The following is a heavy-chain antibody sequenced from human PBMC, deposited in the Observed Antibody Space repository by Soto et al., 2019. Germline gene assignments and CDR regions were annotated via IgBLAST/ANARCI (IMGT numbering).Heavy chain of an antibody. D-gene: IGHD6-6*01. J-gene: IGHJ6*02. CDR3: ARDREQLAHYYYGMDV. CDR1: GFTFSSYA. V-gene: IGHV3-30-3*01. CDR2: ISYDGSNK. Sequence: QVQLVESGGGVVQPGRSLRLSCAASGFTFSSYAMHWVRQAPGKGLEWVAVISYDGSNKYYADSVKGRFTISRDNSKNTLYLQMNSLRAEDTAVYYCARDREQLAHYYYGMDVWGQGTTVTVSS.